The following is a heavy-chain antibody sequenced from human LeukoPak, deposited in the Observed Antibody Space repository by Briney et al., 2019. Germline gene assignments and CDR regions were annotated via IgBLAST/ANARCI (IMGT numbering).Heavy chain of an antibody. J-gene: IGHJ3*02. CDR1: GGSISSSSYY. D-gene: IGHD3-9*01. CDR3: ARALVYYDILTGYYHDAFDI. V-gene: IGHV4-39*07. CDR2: IYYSGST. Sequence: SETLSLTCTVSGGSISSSSYYWGWIRQPPGKGLEWIGSIYYSGSTYYNPSLKSRVTISVDTSKNQFSLKLSSVTAADTAVYYCARALVYYDILTGYYHDAFDIWGQGTMVTVSS.